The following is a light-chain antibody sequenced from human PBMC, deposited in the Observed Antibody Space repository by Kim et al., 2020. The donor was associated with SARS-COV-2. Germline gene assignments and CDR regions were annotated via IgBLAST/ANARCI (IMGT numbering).Light chain of an antibody. CDR1: NIGSKN. CDR3: QVWDSSTWV. V-gene: IGLV3-9*01. CDR2: RDS. Sequence: SVALGQTARITCGGNNIGSKNVHWYQQKPGQAPVLVIYRDSNRPPGIPERFSGSNSGNTATLTISRAQAGDEADYYCQVWDSSTWVFGGGTKLTVL. J-gene: IGLJ3*02.